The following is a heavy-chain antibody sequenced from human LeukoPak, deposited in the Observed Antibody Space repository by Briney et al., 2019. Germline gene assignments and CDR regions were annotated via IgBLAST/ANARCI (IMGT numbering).Heavy chain of an antibody. D-gene: IGHD5-18*01. J-gene: IGHJ4*02. Sequence: GGSLRLSCAASGFTFSGYPIHWVRQAPGKGLEWVAVISYDGSNKYYADSVKGRFTISRDNSKNTLYLQMNSLRAEDTAVYYCAKGKPSSLWPPFDDWGQGTLVTVSS. V-gene: IGHV3-30-3*02. CDR2: ISYDGSNK. CDR1: GFTFSGYP. CDR3: AKGKPSSLWPPFDD.